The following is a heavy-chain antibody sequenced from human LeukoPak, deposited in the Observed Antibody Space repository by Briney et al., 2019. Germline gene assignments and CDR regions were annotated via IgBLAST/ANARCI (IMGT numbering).Heavy chain of an antibody. J-gene: IGHJ4*02. CDR3: TTGCSSTSCYDTIDY. CDR2: IKSKTDGGTT. CDR1: GFTFSNAW. Sequence: PGGSLRLSCAASGFTFSNAWMSWVRQAPGRGLEWVGRIKSKTDGGTTDYAAPVKGRFTISRDDSKNTLYLQMNSLKTEDTAVYYCTTGCSSTSCYDTIDYWGQGTLVTVSS. V-gene: IGHV3-15*01. D-gene: IGHD2-2*01.